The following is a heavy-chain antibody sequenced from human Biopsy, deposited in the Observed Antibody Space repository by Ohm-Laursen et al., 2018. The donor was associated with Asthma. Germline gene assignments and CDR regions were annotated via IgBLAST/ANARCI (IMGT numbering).Heavy chain of an antibody. CDR2: HDHEEGGT. Sequence: ASVKVSCKISGYSLADLSMHWVRQAPGQGLEWMGGHDHEEGGTVNARRFQGRVTMTEDTSTDTAYMELSSLSSDDTAVYYCASDFPKDYVKYNFQFWGQGTLVTVSS. CDR3: ASDFPKDYVKYNFQF. V-gene: IGHV1-24*01. CDR1: GYSLADLS. J-gene: IGHJ4*02. D-gene: IGHD4-17*01.